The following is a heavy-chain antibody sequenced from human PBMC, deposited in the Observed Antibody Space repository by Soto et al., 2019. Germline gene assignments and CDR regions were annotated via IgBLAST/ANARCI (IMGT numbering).Heavy chain of an antibody. V-gene: IGHV1-69*01. D-gene: IGHD3-22*01. CDR3: ARGGSGYTWFNEF. J-gene: IGHJ4*02. CDR1: GGLFSSYP. Sequence: QEQLVQSGAEVKKPGSSVKVSCKASGGLFSSYPISWVRQVPGQGLEWMGGIIPAFQTACYTQRFQVRVTIAADESTNTAYMELSSLRSEDTAIYYCARGGSGYTWFNEFWGQGTLVTVSS. CDR2: IIPAFQTA.